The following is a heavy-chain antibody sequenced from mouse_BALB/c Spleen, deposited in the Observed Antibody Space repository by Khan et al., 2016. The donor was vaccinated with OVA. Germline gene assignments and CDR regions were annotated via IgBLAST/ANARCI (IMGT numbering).Heavy chain of an antibody. Sequence: VQLVESGPGLVAPSQSLSITCTVSGFSLSRYNIHWVRQPPGKGLEWLGMIWGGGGTDYNSTLKSRLSISNDNSKSQVFLKMNSLQTEDTAMYYCARAYYRYDGYYAMDYWGQGTSVTVSS. J-gene: IGHJ4*01. D-gene: IGHD2-14*01. CDR1: GFSLSRYN. CDR3: ARAYYRYDGYYAMDY. CDR2: IWGGGGT. V-gene: IGHV2-6-4*01.